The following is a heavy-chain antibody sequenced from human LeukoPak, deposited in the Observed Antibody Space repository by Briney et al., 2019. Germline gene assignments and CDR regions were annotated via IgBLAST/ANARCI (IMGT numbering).Heavy chain of an antibody. D-gene: IGHD2-2*01. CDR1: GYRFTNYW. Sequence: GESLKISCKGSGYRFTNYWIGWVRQMPGKGLEWMGLIYPGDSDTRYSPSFRGQVTISADKSISTAYLQWSSLKASDTAMYYCARGYCGSTSCYDPAGWFDPWGQGTLVTVSS. CDR3: ARGYCGSTSCYDPAGWFDP. J-gene: IGHJ5*02. CDR2: IYPGDSDT. V-gene: IGHV5-51*01.